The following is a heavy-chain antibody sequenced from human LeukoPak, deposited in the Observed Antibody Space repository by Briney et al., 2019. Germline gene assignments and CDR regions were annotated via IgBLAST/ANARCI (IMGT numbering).Heavy chain of an antibody. CDR3: ARDFTIFRMTHPGDY. CDR1: GYTFTSYY. J-gene: IGHJ4*02. V-gene: IGHV1-46*01. Sequence: GASVKVSCKASGYTFTSYYMHWVRQAPGQGLEWMGIINPSGGSTNYAQRFQGRVTMTRDTSTSTVYMELSSLRSEDTAVYYCARDFTIFRMTHPGDYWGQGTLVTVSS. D-gene: IGHD3-3*01. CDR2: INPSGGST.